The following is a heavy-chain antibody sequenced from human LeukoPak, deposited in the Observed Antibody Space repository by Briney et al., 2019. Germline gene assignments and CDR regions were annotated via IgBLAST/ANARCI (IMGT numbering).Heavy chain of an antibody. V-gene: IGHV3-30*03. Sequence: HSGRSLRLSCAASGFTFSSYGMHWVRQAPGKGLEWVAVISYDGSNKYYADSVKGRFTISRDNSKNTLYLQMNSLRAEDTAVYYCVSSNPSSDYWSQGTLVTVSS. J-gene: IGHJ4*02. CDR3: VSSNPSSDY. CDR2: ISYDGSNK. D-gene: IGHD1-14*01. CDR1: GFTFSSYG.